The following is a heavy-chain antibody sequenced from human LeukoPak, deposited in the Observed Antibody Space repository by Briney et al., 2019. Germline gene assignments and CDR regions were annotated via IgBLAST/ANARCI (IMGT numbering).Heavy chain of an antibody. D-gene: IGHD3-10*01. V-gene: IGHV3-30*18. CDR3: AKERVGYYFDY. J-gene: IGHJ4*02. CDR2: ISCDGSSK. CDR1: GFTFSSYG. Sequence: GGSLRLSCAASGFTFSSYGMHWVRQAPGKGLEWVAVISCDGSSKYYADSVKGRFTISRDNSKNTLYLQMNSLRAEDTAVYYCAKERVGYYFDYWGQGTLVTVSS.